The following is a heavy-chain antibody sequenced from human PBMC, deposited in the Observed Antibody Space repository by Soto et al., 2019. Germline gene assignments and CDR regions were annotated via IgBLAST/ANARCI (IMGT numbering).Heavy chain of an antibody. CDR1: GYTFTSYG. J-gene: IGHJ6*02. Sequence: ASVKVSCKASGYTFTSYGISWVRQAPGQGLEWMGWISAYNGNTNYAQKLQGRVTMTTDTSTSTAYMELRSLRSDDTAVHYCARAIVVVVPAAIVYYYGMDVWGQGTTVTVSS. V-gene: IGHV1-18*01. CDR2: ISAYNGNT. CDR3: ARAIVVVVPAAIVYYYGMDV. D-gene: IGHD2-2*01.